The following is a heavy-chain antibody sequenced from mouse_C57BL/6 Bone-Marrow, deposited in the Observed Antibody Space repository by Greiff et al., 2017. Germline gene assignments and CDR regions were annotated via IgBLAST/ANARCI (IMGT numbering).Heavy chain of an antibody. J-gene: IGHJ3*01. CDR1: GYTFTSYT. V-gene: IGHV1-4*01. Sequence: QVQLQQSGAELARPGASVKMSCKASGYTFTSYTMHWVKQRPGQGLEWIGYINPSSGYTKYNQKFKDKATLTADKSSSTAYMQLSSLTSEDSAVCYCARWKGAWFAYWGQGTLVTVSA. CDR3: ARWKGAWFAY. CDR2: INPSSGYT.